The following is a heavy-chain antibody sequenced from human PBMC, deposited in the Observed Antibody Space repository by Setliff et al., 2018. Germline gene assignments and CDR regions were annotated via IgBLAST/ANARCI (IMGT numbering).Heavy chain of an antibody. D-gene: IGHD2-8*02. CDR3: ARASVVHAIAVGY. CDR2: IYTSWST. J-gene: IGHJ4*02. V-gene: IGHV4-61*09. Sequence: SETLSLTCTVSGDSISSRTYYWSRIRQPAGKGLEWIGHIYTSWSTIYNPSLKSRLTISLDTSKNQFSLNLSAVTAADTAVYYCARASVVHAIAVGYWGQGTLVTVSS. CDR1: GDSISSRTYY.